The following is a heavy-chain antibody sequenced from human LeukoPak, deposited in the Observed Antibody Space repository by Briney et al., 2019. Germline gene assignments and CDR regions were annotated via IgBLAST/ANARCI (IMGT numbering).Heavy chain of an antibody. CDR1: GYTFTGYY. CDR2: IIPNSGGT. Sequence: ASVKVSCKASGYTFTGYYMHWVRQAPGQGLEWMGRIIPNSGGTKYAQKFQGRVTMTRDTSITTAYMELSRLRSDDTAVYYCARDRAYDREFDSWGQGTLVTVSS. J-gene: IGHJ4*02. V-gene: IGHV1-2*06. D-gene: IGHD3-3*01. CDR3: ARDRAYDREFDS.